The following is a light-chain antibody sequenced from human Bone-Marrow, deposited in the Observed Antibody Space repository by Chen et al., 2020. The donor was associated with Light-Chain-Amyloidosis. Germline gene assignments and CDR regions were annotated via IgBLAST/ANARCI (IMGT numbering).Light chain of an antibody. CDR1: NMGSTS. J-gene: IGLJ3*02. CDR2: DDS. V-gene: IGLV3-21*02. Sequence: SYVLPQPSSVSVATGQTATIACGGNNMGSTSVHWYQQTPGQAPLLVGNDDSDRPSGIPERLSGANSGNTAALTISRVEAGDEADYYFQMWDRSSDHPVFGGGTKLTVL. CDR3: QMWDRSSDHPV.